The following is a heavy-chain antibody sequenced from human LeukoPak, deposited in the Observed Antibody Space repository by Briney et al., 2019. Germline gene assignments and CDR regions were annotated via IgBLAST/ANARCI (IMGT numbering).Heavy chain of an antibody. CDR3: ARSRPLRGVTVDY. V-gene: IGHV3-48*02. J-gene: IGHJ4*02. CDR2: ISDSATTI. CDR1: GFTFSIYS. D-gene: IGHD3-10*01. Sequence: GGSLRLSCAASGFTFSIYSMNWVRQAPGKGLECVSFISDSATTIYYVDSVKGRFTISRDNAKNSLYLQMNSLRDEDTAVYYCARSRPLRGVTVDYWGQGTLVTVSS.